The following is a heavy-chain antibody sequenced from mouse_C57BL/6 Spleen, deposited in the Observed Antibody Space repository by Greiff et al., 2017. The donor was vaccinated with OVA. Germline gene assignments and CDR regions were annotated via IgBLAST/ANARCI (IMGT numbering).Heavy chain of an antibody. V-gene: IGHV10-1*01. CDR2: IRSKSNNYAT. CDR3: VRHMGKGYAMDY. J-gene: IGHJ4*01. CDR1: GFSFNTYA. Sequence: EVQLVESGGGLVQPKGSLKLSCAASGFSFNTYAMNWVRQAPGKGLEWVARIRSKSNNYATYYADSVKDRFTISRDDSESMLYLQMNNLKTEDTAMYYCVRHMGKGYAMDYWGQGTSVTVSS. D-gene: IGHD1-1*02.